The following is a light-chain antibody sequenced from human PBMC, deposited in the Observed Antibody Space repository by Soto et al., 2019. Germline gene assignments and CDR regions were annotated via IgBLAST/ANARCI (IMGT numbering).Light chain of an antibody. CDR2: GAS. CDR1: QSVSSSY. CDR3: QQHGSSPFT. V-gene: IGKV3-20*01. J-gene: IGKJ3*01. Sequence: EIVLTQSPGTLSLSPGERATLSCRASQSVSSSYLAWYQQKPGQAPRLLIYGASSRATGIPDRFSGSGSATDFTLTISRLEPEDFAVYYCQQHGSSPFTFGPGTKVDIK.